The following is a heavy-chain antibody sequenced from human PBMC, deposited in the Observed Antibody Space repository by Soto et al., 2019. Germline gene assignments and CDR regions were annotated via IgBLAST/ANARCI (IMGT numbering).Heavy chain of an antibody. CDR1: GYTFTSYG. J-gene: IGHJ6*02. D-gene: IGHD3-3*01. V-gene: IGHV1-18*01. CDR2: ISAYNGNT. Sequence: ASVKVSCTASGYTFTSYGISWVRQAPGQGLEWMGWISAYNGNTNYAQKLQGRVTMTTDTSTSTAYMELRSLRSDDTAVYYCARERDDFWSGYSYYYGMDVWGQGTTVTVS. CDR3: ARERDDFWSGYSYYYGMDV.